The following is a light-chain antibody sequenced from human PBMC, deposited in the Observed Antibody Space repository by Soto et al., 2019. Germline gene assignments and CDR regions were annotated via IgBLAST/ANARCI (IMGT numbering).Light chain of an antibody. Sequence: DVVMTQSPLSLSVTLGQPASISCRSSQSLVYSDGNTFLNWFHQRPGQSPRRIIYRVSKRDSGVPDRLSGSGSVSDFTLKISRVEAEDVGVYCCVQVTHWPPGFGPGTKVDVE. CDR1: QSLVYSDGNTF. V-gene: IGKV2-30*01. CDR3: VQVTHWPPG. CDR2: RVS. J-gene: IGKJ3*01.